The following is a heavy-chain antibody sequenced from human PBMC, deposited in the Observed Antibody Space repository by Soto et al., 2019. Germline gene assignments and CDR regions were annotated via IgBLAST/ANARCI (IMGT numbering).Heavy chain of an antibody. V-gene: IGHV3-23*01. CDR3: ATGYSIGWYYFDY. CDR2: ISGSGGST. CDR1: GFTFSNYA. Sequence: GGSLRLSCAASGFTFSNYAMSWVRQAPGKGLEWVSSISGSGGSTYHADSVKGRFTISRDNSKNTLSLQMSSLRGEDTAVYYCATGYSIGWYYFDYWGQGTLVTVSS. D-gene: IGHD6-19*01. J-gene: IGHJ4*02.